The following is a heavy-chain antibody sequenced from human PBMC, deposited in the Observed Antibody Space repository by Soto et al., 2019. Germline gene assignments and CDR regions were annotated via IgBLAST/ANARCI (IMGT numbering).Heavy chain of an antibody. J-gene: IGHJ4*02. V-gene: IGHV3-48*02. CDR3: ARSVEGHFDY. D-gene: IGHD6-19*01. CDR2: ITSDTKTI. CDR1: GFTFSIYS. Sequence: EVQLVESGGDLVQRGGSLRLSCVASGFTFSIYSMNWVRQAPGKGLEWFSYITSDTKTIKYADSVKGRFTISRDNAKNSAYLQMNSLRDADTAVYYCARSVEGHFDYWGQGTVVTVSS.